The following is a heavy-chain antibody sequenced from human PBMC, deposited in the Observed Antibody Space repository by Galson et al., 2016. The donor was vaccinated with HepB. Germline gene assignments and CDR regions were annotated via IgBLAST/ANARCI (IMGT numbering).Heavy chain of an antibody. CDR1: ADIFSSYG. CDR2: TIPLFGTT. J-gene: IGHJ6*02. Sequence: SVKVSCKASADIFSSYGISWVRQAPGQGLEFMGRTIPLFGTTNYAQNFQGKVTISAEESTTTAYMELSSLRSEDTAVYFCARFRCSTSSCYPALDVWGQGTAVIVSS. V-gene: IGHV1-69*13. D-gene: IGHD2-2*01. CDR3: ARFRCSTSSCYPALDV.